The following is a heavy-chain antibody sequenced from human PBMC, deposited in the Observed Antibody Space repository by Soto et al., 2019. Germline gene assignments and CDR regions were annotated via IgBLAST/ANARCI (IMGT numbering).Heavy chain of an antibody. D-gene: IGHD5-18*01. CDR1: GDSVTRCNYY. CDR3: ARITVDTSMISWLDN. Sequence: SETLSLTCTVSGDSVTRCNYYWSWIRQPPGKGLEGIGYIYYSGNTNYSPSLKSLVTISLDTSHNQFPLKLRSVNAADTDVYYCARITVDTSMISWLDNWGQGTMVTVS. CDR2: IYYSGNT. V-gene: IGHV4-61*01. J-gene: IGHJ5*01.